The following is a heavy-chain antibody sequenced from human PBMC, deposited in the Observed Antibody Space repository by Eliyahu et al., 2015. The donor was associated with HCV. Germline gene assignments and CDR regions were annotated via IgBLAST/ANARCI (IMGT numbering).Heavy chain of an antibody. V-gene: IGHV3-21*01. Sequence: EVQLVESGGGLVKPGGSLXLSXXAXGFTFSSYSMNWVRQAPGKGLGWXSSISSSSSYIYYADSVKGRFTISRDNAKNSLYLQMNSLRAEDTAVYYCAREPRGMDVWGQGTTVTVSS. J-gene: IGHJ6*02. CDR3: AREPRGMDV. CDR2: ISSSSSYI. CDR1: GFTFSSYS.